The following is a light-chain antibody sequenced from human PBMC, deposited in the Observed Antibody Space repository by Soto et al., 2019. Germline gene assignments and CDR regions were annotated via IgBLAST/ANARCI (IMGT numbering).Light chain of an antibody. CDR3: QQYYSMPYT. Sequence: DIVMTQSPDSLAVSLGERATINCKSSQSVLYNSDNKNYLAWYQQKPGQPPKLLIYWASTRESGVPDRFSGSGSGTDFALTISGLQAEDVAVYYCQQYYSMPYTFGQGTKLEIK. J-gene: IGKJ2*01. V-gene: IGKV4-1*01. CDR1: QSVLYNSDNKNY. CDR2: WAS.